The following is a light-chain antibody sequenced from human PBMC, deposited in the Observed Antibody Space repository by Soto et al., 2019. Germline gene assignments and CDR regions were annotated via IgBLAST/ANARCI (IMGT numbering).Light chain of an antibody. CDR2: DND. Sequence: SVLTQPPSVSAAPGQKVIISCSGGRSSIGNSYVSWYQQLPGTAPKLLIYDNDKRPSGIPDRFSGSKSGTSATLGITGLHAGDEADYYCATWDTRLSVGVFGTGTKVTVL. J-gene: IGLJ1*01. V-gene: IGLV1-51*01. CDR3: ATWDTRLSVGV. CDR1: RSSIGNSY.